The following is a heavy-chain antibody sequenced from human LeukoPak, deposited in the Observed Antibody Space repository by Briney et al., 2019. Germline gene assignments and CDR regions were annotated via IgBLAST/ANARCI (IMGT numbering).Heavy chain of an antibody. V-gene: IGHV3-7*01. CDR1: GFTFSSYW. CDR2: IKQNGSEK. J-gene: IGHJ3*02. CDR3: AREPVTGAFDI. Sequence: GGSLRLSCAASGFTFSSYWMSWVRQAPGKGLEWVANIKQNGSEKYYVDSVKGRFTISRDNAKNSLYLQMNNLRAEDTAVYYCAREPVTGAFDIWGQGTMVTVSS. D-gene: IGHD2-8*02.